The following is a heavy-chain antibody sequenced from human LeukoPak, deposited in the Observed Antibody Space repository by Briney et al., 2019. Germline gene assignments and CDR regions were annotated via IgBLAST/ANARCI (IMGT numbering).Heavy chain of an antibody. J-gene: IGHJ5*02. V-gene: IGHV4-39*07. CDR1: GGSISGSNFY. Sequence: SETLSLTCTVSGGSISGSNFYWGWIRQPPGKGLEWIGSIYYSGTTYYSPSLKSRVTISVDTSKNQFSLKLSSVTAADTAVYYCARRGGIVVVPAAIPNWFDPWGQGTLVTVSS. D-gene: IGHD2-2*01. CDR2: IYYSGTT. CDR3: ARRGGIVVVPAAIPNWFDP.